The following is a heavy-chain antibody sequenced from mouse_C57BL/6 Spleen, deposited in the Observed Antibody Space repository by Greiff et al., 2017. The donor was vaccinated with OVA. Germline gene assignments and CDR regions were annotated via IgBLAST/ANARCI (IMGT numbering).Heavy chain of an antibody. Sequence: EVKVVESGGGLVQPGGSLKLSCAASGFTFSDYYMYWVRQTPEKRLEWVAYISNGGGSTYYPDTVKGRFTISRDNAKNTLYLQMSRLKSEDTAMYYCARHGSNYWYFDVWGTGTTVTVSS. CDR3: ARHGSNYWYFDV. CDR2: ISNGGGST. V-gene: IGHV5-12*01. CDR1: GFTFSDYY. D-gene: IGHD2-5*01. J-gene: IGHJ1*03.